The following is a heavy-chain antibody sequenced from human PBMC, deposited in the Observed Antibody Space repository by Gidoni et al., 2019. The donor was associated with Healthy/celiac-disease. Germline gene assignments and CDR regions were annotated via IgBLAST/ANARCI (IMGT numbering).Heavy chain of an antibody. CDR2: IDYRGST. CDR3: EREAVVATKGDDYYYGMDV. CDR1: GSSISSFY. J-gene: IGHJ6*04. V-gene: IGHV4-59*01. D-gene: IGHD2-15*01. Sequence: HVQLQSSGPVLVNPSETLSLSCTVSGSSISSFYWNCIRQPPGKGLEWIVYIDYRGSTNYNPSLKSRVTISVETSKNKFSRKLSSVNAAYTAVYYCEREAVVATKGDDYYYGMDVWGKGTTVTVSS.